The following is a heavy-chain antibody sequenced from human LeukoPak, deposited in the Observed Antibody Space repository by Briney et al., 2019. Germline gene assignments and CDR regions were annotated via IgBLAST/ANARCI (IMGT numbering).Heavy chain of an antibody. J-gene: IGHJ4*02. CDR3: ARDFERPDY. CDR1: GYTFTDYY. CDR2: INPNSGGT. Sequence: ASVKVSCKASGYTFTDYYIHWVRQAPGQGLEWMGRINPNSGGTNYAQKFQGRVTMTRDTSISTAYMELRRLRSDDAAVYYCARDFERPDYWGQGTLVTVSS. V-gene: IGHV1-2*06.